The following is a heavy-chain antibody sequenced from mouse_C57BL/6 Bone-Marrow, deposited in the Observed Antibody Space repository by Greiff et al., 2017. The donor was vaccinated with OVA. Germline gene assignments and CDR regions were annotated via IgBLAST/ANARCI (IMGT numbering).Heavy chain of an antibody. CDR1: GFSLTSYG. V-gene: IGHV2-6*01. D-gene: IGHD2-1*01. J-gene: IGHJ3*01. CDR2: IWGVGST. Sequence: VKLMESGPGLVAPSQSLSITCTVSGFSLTSYGVDWVRQSPGKGLEWLGVIWGVGSTNYNSALKSRLSISKDNSKSQVFLKMNSLQTDDTAMYYCAASYGNYSAWFAYWGQGTLVTVSA. CDR3: AASYGNYSAWFAY.